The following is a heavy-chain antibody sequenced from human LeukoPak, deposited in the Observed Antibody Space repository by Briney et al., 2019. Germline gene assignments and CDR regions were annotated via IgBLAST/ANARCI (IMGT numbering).Heavy chain of an antibody. D-gene: IGHD5-24*01. CDR3: AKGMLVATTNFDY. J-gene: IGHJ4*02. Sequence: GGSLRLSCAASGFTFSNFAMTWIRQAPGKGLEWVSTFSGRTTNTYYADSVKGRFTISRHNSENTLYLQMNSLRAEDTAVCYCAKGMLVATTNFDYWGQGALVTVSS. CDR1: GFTFSNFA. CDR2: FSGRTTNT. V-gene: IGHV3-23*01.